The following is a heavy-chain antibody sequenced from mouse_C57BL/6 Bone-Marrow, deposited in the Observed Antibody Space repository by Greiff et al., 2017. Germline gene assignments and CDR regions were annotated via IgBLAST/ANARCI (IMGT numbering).Heavy chain of an antibody. J-gene: IGHJ2*01. V-gene: IGHV1-82*01. CDR1: GYAFSSSW. CDR2: IYPGDGDT. Sequence: LQESGPELVKPGASVKISCKASGYAFSSSWMNWVKQRPGKGLEWIGRIYPGDGDTNYNGKFKGKATLTADKSSSTAYMQLSSLTSEDSAVYFCARRNWDHCDCWGQGTTLTVSS. CDR3: ARRNWDHCDC. D-gene: IGHD4-1*01.